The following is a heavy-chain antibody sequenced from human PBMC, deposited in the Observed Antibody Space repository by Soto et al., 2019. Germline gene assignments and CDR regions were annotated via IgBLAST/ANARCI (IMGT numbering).Heavy chain of an antibody. CDR1: GFTFSTYG. Sequence: QVQLVESGGGVVQPGRSLRLSCAVSGFTFSTYGMHWVRQAPGKGLEWVELIWYDGSNKYYADAVKGRFTISRDNDKNTVNIQLASLRDEDTGVYYCASEVLRHSYYYGMDVWGEGTTVTVSS. D-gene: IGHD1-1*01. CDR2: IWYDGSNK. V-gene: IGHV3-33*01. J-gene: IGHJ6*04. CDR3: ASEVLRHSYYYGMDV.